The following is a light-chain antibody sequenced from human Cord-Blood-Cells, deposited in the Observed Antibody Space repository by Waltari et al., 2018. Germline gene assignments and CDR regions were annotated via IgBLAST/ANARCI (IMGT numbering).Light chain of an antibody. CDR3: SSYTSSSTLV. CDR2: EVS. CDR1: SSDVGGYNS. J-gene: IGLJ3*02. V-gene: IGLV2-14*01. Sequence: QSVLTQPASVSGSPGQSITISCPGTSSDVGGYNSVLWYQQHPAKAPKLMIYEVSNRPSGVSNRFSGSKSGNTASLTISGLQAEDEADYYCSSYTSSSTLVFGGGTKLTVL.